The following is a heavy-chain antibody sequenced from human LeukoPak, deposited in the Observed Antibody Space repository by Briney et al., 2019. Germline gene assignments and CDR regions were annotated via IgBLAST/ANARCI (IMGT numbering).Heavy chain of an antibody. J-gene: IGHJ4*02. CDR1: GGTFSSYA. CDR3: ARGKYYYDSSGYYSSGDLDY. V-gene: IGHV1-69*05. Sequence: SVKVSCKASGGTFSSYAISWVRQAPGQGLEWMGGIIPIFGTANYAQKFQGRVTMTRDMSTSTVYMELSSLRSEDTAVYYCARGKYYYDSSGYYSSGDLDYWGQGTLVTVSS. CDR2: IIPIFGTA. D-gene: IGHD3-22*01.